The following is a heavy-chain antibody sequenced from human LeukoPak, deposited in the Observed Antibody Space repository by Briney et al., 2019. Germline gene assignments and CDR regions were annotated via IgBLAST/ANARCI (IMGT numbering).Heavy chain of an antibody. D-gene: IGHD1-26*01. V-gene: IGHV1-2*02. CDR3: AISWRGVGAFKY. CDR1: GYTFTGHY. J-gene: IGHJ4*02. CDR2: ISPNSGGT. Sequence: GASVKVSCKASGYTFTGHYMHWVRQAPGQGLEWMGWISPNSGGTKYAQKFQGRVTLTRDTSISTACMELSTLTSDDTAVYYCAISWRGVGAFKYWGQGTLVTVSS.